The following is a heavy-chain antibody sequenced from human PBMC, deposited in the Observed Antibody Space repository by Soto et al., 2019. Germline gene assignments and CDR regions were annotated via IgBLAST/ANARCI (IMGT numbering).Heavy chain of an antibody. V-gene: IGHV3-21*01. J-gene: IGHJ5*02. D-gene: IGHD2-15*01. CDR2: ISSSTSYI. Sequence: ESGGGLVKPGGSLRLSCAASGFSFSNYSMNWVRQAPGKGLEWVSSISSSTSYINYADSVKGRFTISRDNAKKSLYLQMNSLRAEDTAVYYCARGYTGYCSGGTCYWFDPWGQGTLVTVSS. CDR1: GFSFSNYS. CDR3: ARGYTGYCSGGTCYWFDP.